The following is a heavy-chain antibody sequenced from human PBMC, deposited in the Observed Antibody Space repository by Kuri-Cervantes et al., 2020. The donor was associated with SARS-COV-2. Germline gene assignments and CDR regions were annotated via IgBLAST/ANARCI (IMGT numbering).Heavy chain of an antibody. J-gene: IGHJ4*02. CDR2: INHSGST. V-gene: IGHV4-34*01. CDR3: ARRHSSSSSWYYFDY. Sequence: ESLKISCAASGFTFSSYSMNWVRQPPGKGLEWIGEINHSGSTNYNPSLKSRVTISVDTSKNQFSLKLSSVTAADTAVYYCARRHSSSSSWYYFDYLGQGTLVTVSS. CDR1: GFTFSSYS. D-gene: IGHD6-13*01.